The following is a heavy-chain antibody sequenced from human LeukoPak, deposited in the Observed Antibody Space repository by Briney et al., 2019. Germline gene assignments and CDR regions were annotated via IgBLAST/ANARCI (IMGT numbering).Heavy chain of an antibody. CDR1: GFTFSSDA. Sequence: GGSLRLSCAASGFTFSSDAVSWVRQAPGKGLEWVSAISGSGGSTYYADSVKGRFTISRDNSKNTLYLQMNSLRAEDTAVYYCAKADIVVVPAAMLVGYWGQGTLVTVSS. CDR3: AKADIVVVPAAMLVGY. V-gene: IGHV3-23*01. D-gene: IGHD2-2*01. CDR2: ISGSGGST. J-gene: IGHJ4*02.